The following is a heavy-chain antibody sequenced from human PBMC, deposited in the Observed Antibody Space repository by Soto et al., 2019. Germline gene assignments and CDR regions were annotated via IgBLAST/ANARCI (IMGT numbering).Heavy chain of an antibody. V-gene: IGHV4-4*02. CDR3: ARGGITTVRNYYFDH. J-gene: IGHJ4*02. CDR1: GDSISGSEW. CDR2: IHHSGPT. D-gene: IGHD1-20*01. Sequence: QVQLQESGPGLVEPSGTLSLTCKVAGDSISGSEWWRWGRQPPGKGLEWIAEIHHSGPTNYNPSLKNRVTITEDTSNNQFSLRLSSVTAADTAVYYCARGGITTVRNYYFDHWGQGTLVTVSS.